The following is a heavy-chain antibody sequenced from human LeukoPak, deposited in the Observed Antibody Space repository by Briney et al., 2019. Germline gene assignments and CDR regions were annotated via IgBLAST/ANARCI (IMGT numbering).Heavy chain of an antibody. Sequence: SETLSLTCTVSGGSISSSSYYWGWIRQPPGKGLEWIGSIYYSGSTYYNPSLKSRVTISVDRSKNQFSLKLSSVTAADTAVYYCARVEFAGPLQEGSGYSYYFDSWGQGTLVTVSS. CDR3: ARVEFAGPLQEGSGYSYYFDS. CDR1: GGSISSSSYY. V-gene: IGHV4-39*07. D-gene: IGHD3-3*01. J-gene: IGHJ4*02. CDR2: IYYSGST.